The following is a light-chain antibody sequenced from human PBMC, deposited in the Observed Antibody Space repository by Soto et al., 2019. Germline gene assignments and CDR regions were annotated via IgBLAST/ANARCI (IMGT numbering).Light chain of an antibody. V-gene: IGLV1-44*01. CDR3: SAWDDSLNGWV. CDR1: SANIGSNT. CDR2: SNN. J-gene: IGLJ3*02. Sequence: QSVLTQPPSASGTPGQRVTISCSGSSANIGSNTVNWYQQLPGTAPKLLIYSNNQRPSGVPDRFSGSKSGTSASLAISVLQSEDEADYSCSAWDDSLNGWVFGGGTKLTVL.